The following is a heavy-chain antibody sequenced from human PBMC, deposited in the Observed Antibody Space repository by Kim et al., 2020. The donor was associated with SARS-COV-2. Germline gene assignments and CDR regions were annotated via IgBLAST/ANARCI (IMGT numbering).Heavy chain of an antibody. J-gene: IGHJ3*02. D-gene: IGHD4-17*01. CDR3: ARVTNYGGNSDAFDI. V-gene: IGHV1-2*02. Sequence: QEVQGRVTMTRDTYINTAYMELSRLRSDDTAVYYCARVTNYGGNSDAFDIWGQGTMVTVSS.